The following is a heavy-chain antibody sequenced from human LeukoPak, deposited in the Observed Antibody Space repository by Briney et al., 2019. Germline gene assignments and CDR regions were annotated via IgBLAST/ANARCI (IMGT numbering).Heavy chain of an antibody. CDR2: MYSSGST. CDR1: GGSISSSSYY. V-gene: IGHV4-39*01. Sequence: SETLSLTCTVSGGSISSSSYYWGWIRQPPGKGLEWIGRMYSSGSTYYNPSLKSRVMMSVDTSKNQFSLKLSSVTAADTAVYYCASNEWSGYYFDYWGQGTLVTVSS. CDR3: ASNEWSGYYFDY. J-gene: IGHJ4*02. D-gene: IGHD3-3*01.